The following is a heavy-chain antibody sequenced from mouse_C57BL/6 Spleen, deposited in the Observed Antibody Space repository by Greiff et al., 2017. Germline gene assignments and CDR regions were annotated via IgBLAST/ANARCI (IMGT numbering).Heavy chain of an antibody. J-gene: IGHJ3*01. CDR3: AREGLAWFAY. D-gene: IGHD3-1*01. CDR1: GYTFTSYW. V-gene: IGHV1-64*01. CDR2: IHPYSGST. Sequence: QVQLQQPGAELVKPGASVKLSCKASGYTFTSYWMHWVKQRPGQGLEWIGMIHPYSGSTNYNEKFKSKATLTVDKSSSTAYMQLSSLTSEDSAVYYCAREGLAWFAYWGQGTLVTVSA.